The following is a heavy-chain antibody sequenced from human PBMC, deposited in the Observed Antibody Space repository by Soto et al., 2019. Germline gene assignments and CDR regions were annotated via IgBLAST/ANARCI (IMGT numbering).Heavy chain of an antibody. CDR3: AKGAVAGCCFDY. J-gene: IGHJ4*02. Sequence: EVQLLESGGGLVQPGGSLRLSCAASGFTFSSYAMSWVRQAPGKGLEWVSAISGSRGSTYYEDSVKGRFTISRDNSKSTLYLQMNSLRAEDTAVYYCAKGAVAGCCFDYWCQGTLVTVSS. D-gene: IGHD6-19*01. V-gene: IGHV3-23*01. CDR1: GFTFSSYA. CDR2: ISGSRGST.